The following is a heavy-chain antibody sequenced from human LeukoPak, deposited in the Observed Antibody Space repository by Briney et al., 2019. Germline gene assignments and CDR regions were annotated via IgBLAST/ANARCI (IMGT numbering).Heavy chain of an antibody. D-gene: IGHD6-19*01. V-gene: IGHV3-23*01. J-gene: IGHJ6*03. CDR3: ARSSGWYHRGPDYYYYYMDV. CDR2: ISGIVGST. CDR1: GFTFSSYA. Sequence: GGSLRLSCAASGFTFSSYAMSWVRQAPGKGLEWVSTISGIVGSTYYADSVKGRFTISRDNSKNTLYLQMNSLRAEDTAVYYCARSSGWYHRGPDYYYYYMDVWGKGTTVTVS.